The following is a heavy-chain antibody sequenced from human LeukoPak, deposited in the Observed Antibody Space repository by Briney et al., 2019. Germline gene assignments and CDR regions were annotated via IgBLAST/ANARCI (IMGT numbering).Heavy chain of an antibody. CDR1: GFTFGKYW. J-gene: IGHJ4*02. CDR2: IKLDGSEK. D-gene: IGHD5-24*01. V-gene: IGHV3-7*03. Sequence: GGSLRLSCVASGFTFGKYWMSWVRQAPGKGLEWVANIKLDGSEKNYVDSVKGRFTISRDNAKNSLYLQMNSLRVEDTAVYYCAKEGRSLQTYWGQGTLVTVSS. CDR3: AKEGRSLQTY.